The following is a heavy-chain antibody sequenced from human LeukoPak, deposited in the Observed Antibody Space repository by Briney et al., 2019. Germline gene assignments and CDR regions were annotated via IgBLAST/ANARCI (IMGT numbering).Heavy chain of an antibody. CDR1: GFTFSSYS. CDR3: ARGGGGSRSEYMDV. D-gene: IGHD2-15*01. Sequence: GGSLRLSCAASGFTFSSYSMNWVRQAPGKGLEWVAVISYDGGNKYYADSVKGRFTISRDNSKDTLYLQMNSLRAKDTAVYYCARGGGGSRSEYMDVWGKGTPVTVSS. CDR2: ISYDGGNK. J-gene: IGHJ6*03. V-gene: IGHV3-30*05.